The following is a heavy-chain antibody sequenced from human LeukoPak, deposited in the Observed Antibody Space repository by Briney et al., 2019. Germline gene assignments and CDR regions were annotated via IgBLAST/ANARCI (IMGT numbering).Heavy chain of an antibody. J-gene: IGHJ6*02. CDR3: ARVGIVATAYYYYGMDV. D-gene: IGHD5-12*01. CDR2: IYYSGST. Sequence: SSQTLSLTCTVSGGSISSGDYYWSWIRQPPGKGLEWIGYIYYSGSTYYNPSLNSRVTISVDTSTNQFSLKMSSVTAADTAVYYCARVGIVATAYYYYGMDVWGQGTTVTVSS. V-gene: IGHV4-30-4*01. CDR1: GGSISSGDYY.